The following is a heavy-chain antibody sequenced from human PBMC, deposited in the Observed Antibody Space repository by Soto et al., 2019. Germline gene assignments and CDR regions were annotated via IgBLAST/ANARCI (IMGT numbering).Heavy chain of an antibody. V-gene: IGHV3-33*01. D-gene: IGHD3-10*01. J-gene: IGHJ6*02. CDR1: GLMFNRDA. Sequence: QVQLVESGGCVVQPGRSLRLSCAASGLMFNRDAMHWVRQAPGRGLEWVAVIWYDGSNKYYADSVTGRFTISRDNSKNTLFLQMNSLRAEDTAVYHCARGFGELALLDVWGQGTTVTVSS. CDR3: ARGFGELALLDV. CDR2: IWYDGSNK.